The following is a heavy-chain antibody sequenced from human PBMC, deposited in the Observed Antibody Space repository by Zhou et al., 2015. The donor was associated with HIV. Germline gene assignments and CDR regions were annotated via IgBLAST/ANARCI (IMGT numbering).Heavy chain of an antibody. J-gene: IGHJ6*02. CDR3: VRDGGLVGGAGWYYNGMDV. D-gene: IGHD6-19*01. Sequence: LVQSGTEVRKPGSSVKVSCKASGGTFSGSDISWVRQGPGQGLEWMGGILHMFGKTNYAQKFQDRITIHADESTSTIYMELRSLRSEDTAIYYCVRDGGLVGGAGWYYNGMDVWGQGTTVTVSS. V-gene: IGHV1-69*01. CDR1: GGTFSGSD. CDR2: ILHMFGKT.